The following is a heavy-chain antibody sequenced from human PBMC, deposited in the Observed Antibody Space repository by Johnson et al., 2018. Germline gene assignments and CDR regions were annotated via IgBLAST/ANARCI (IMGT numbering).Heavy chain of an antibody. CDR3: ARAPLRYLDV. D-gene: IGHD1-14*01. CDR2: INPSGGGT. J-gene: IGHJ6*02. Sequence: QVQLVQSGAEVKKPGASVKVSCKASGFSLTSSYMHWVRQAPGQGLEWMGIINPSGGGTGYAQKFQGRVTMTRDTSTSTVYMEMSSLRSEDTAVYYCARAPLRYLDVWGQGTTVTVSS. V-gene: IGHV1-46*01. CDR1: GFSLTSSY.